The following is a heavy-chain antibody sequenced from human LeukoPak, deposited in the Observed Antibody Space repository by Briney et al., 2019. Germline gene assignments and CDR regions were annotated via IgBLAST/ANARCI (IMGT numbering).Heavy chain of an antibody. CDR2: ISYDGGKN. J-gene: IGHJ3*01. Sequence: GGSLRLSCAASGFTFSSHDMHWVRQAPGKGLEWVAIISYDGGKNDYADSVKGRFTISRDNSKNTLYLQMNSLRAEDTAVYYCARDAQWELRAFDVWGQGTVVIVSS. V-gene: IGHV3-30*03. CDR3: ARDAQWELRAFDV. D-gene: IGHD1-26*01. CDR1: GFTFSSHD.